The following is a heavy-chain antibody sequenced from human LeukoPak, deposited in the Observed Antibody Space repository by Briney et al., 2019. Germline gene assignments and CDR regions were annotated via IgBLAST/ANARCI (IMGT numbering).Heavy chain of an antibody. V-gene: IGHV4-30-4*01. CDR1: GGSISSGDYY. D-gene: IGHD1-26*01. J-gene: IGHJ2*01. CDR3: AREVPWVWNFDL. Sequence: PSQTLSLTCTVSGGSISSGDYYWSWIRQPPGTGLEWIGYIYYSGSTYYNPSLKSRVTISVDTSKNQFSLKLNSVTAADTAVYYCAREVPWVWNFDLWGRGTLVTVSS. CDR2: IYYSGST.